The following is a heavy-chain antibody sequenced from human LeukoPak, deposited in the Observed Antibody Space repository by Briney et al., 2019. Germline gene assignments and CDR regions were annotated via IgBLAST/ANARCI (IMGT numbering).Heavy chain of an antibody. V-gene: IGHV1-2*02. J-gene: IGHJ5*02. CDR1: GYTFTGYY. Sequence: ASVKVSCKASGYTFTGYYMHWVRQAPGQGLEWMGWINPNSGGTNYAQKIQGRVTMTRDTSISTAYMELSRLRSDDTAVYYCARDVEGSSSWFDPWGQGTLVTVSS. CDR2: INPNSGGT. CDR3: ARDVEGSSSWFDP. D-gene: IGHD6-6*01.